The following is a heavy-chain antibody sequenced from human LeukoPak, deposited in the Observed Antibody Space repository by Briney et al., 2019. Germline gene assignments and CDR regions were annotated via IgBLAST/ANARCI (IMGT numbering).Heavy chain of an antibody. CDR3: ASLYDILTGRRRYFDY. CDR1: GFTFSDYY. Sequence: MSGGSLRLSCAASGFTFSDYYMSWIGQAPGKGLEWVSYISSSSSYTDYADSVKGRFTISRDNAKNSLYLQMNSLRAEDTAVYYCASLYDILTGRRRYFDYWGQGTLVTVSS. J-gene: IGHJ4*02. D-gene: IGHD3-9*01. CDR2: ISSSSSYT. V-gene: IGHV3-11*06.